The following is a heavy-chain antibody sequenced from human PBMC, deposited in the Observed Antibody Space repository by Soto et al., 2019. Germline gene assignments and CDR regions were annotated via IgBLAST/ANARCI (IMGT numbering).Heavy chain of an antibody. D-gene: IGHD3-10*01. CDR2: IWYDGSNK. CDR3: AREYYYGSGSYYNWLLDYYYGMDV. CDR1: GFTFSSYG. Sequence: GGSLRLSCAASGFTFSSYGVHWVRQAPGKGLEWVAVIWYDGSNKYYADSVKGRFTISRDNSKNTLYLQMNSLRAEDTAVYYCAREYYYGSGSYYNWLLDYYYGMDVWGQGTTVTVSS. V-gene: IGHV3-33*01. J-gene: IGHJ6*02.